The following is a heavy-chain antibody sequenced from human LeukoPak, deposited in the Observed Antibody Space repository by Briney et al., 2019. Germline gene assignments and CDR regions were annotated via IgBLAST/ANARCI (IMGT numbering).Heavy chain of an antibody. CDR1: GYTFTVYY. D-gene: IGHD2-15*01. CDR2: INPNSGGT. CDR3: ARAVPYCSGGSCYYNWFDP. J-gene: IGHJ5*02. Sequence: ASVKVSCKASGYTFTVYYMHWVRQAPGQGLEWMGWINPNSGGTNYAQKFQGRVTMTRDTFISTAYMELSRLRSDDTAVYYCARAVPYCSGGSCYYNWFDPWGQGTLVTVS. V-gene: IGHV1-2*02.